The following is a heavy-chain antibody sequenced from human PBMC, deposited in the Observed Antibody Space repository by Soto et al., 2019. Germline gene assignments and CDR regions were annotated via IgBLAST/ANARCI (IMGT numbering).Heavy chain of an antibody. Sequence: EVQLVESGGGLVKPGGCLRLSCISSGFTFRTYTMTWVRQAPGKGLEWVSGIRGFSPYTCYAESVKGRFTIPRDNAKNSLYLQMNSLSDEDTAVYYCARDRGNDANDYYYNAMDVWGHGTTVTVS. J-gene: IGHJ6*02. D-gene: IGHD1-1*01. CDR2: IRGFSPYT. V-gene: IGHV3-21*01. CDR3: ARDRGNDANDYYYNAMDV. CDR1: GFTFRTYT.